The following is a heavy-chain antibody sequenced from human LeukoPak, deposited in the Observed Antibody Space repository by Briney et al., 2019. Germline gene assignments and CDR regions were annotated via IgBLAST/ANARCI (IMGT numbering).Heavy chain of an antibody. D-gene: IGHD2-15*01. Sequence: PGRSLRLSCAASGFTFSSYAMHWVRQGPGKGLEWVAVISYDGSNKYYADSVKGRFTISRDNSKNTLYLQMNSLRAEDTAVYYGARESAPFSGFDPWGQGTLVTVSS. J-gene: IGHJ5*02. CDR2: ISYDGSNK. V-gene: IGHV3-30-3*01. CDR3: ARESAPFSGFDP. CDR1: GFTFSSYA.